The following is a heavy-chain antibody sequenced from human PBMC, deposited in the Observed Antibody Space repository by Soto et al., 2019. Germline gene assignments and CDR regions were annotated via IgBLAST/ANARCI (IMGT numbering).Heavy chain of an antibody. CDR2: ISATFGTT. V-gene: IGHV1-69*14. D-gene: IGHD6-19*01. CDR1: GGTFSSYT. J-gene: IGHJ4*02. CDR3: ATTTSGWGEIDY. Sequence: QVQLVQSGAEVKKPGSSVKVSCKASGGTFSSYTFSWVRQAPGQGLECMGQISATFGTTNYAQKFKGRLTITADKSTSTLSMELSSLRSDDTAIYFCATTTSGWGEIDYWGQGTLVTVSS.